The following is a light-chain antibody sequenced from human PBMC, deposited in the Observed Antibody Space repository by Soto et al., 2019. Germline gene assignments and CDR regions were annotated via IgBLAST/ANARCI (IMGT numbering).Light chain of an antibody. CDR1: QSVRSN. CDR3: QEYNNGPPLT. V-gene: IGKV3-15*01. Sequence: EVVMTQSPATLSVSPGDRATLSCRARQSVRSNLAWYLQKPGQAPRLLIYAASTRATGIPARFSGSGSGTEFTLTISSRQAEDFAFYYCQEYNNGPPLTFGGGTKVEI. CDR2: AAS. J-gene: IGKJ4*01.